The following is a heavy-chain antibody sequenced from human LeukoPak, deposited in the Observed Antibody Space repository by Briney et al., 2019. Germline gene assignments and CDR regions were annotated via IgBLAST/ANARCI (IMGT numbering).Heavy chain of an antibody. D-gene: IGHD6-19*01. V-gene: IGHV3-21*01. J-gene: IGHJ4*02. CDR2: ISSSSSYI. Sequence: GRSLRLSCTASGFTFSSYSMNWVRQAPGKGLEWVSSISSSSSYIYYADSVKGRFTISRDNAKNSLYLQMNSLRAEDTAVYYCARDWYIAVAGPNFDYWGQGTLVTVSS. CDR1: GFTFSSYS. CDR3: ARDWYIAVAGPNFDY.